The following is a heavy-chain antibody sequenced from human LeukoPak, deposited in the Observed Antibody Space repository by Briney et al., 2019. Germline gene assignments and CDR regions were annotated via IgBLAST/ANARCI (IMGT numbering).Heavy chain of an antibody. CDR1: GGSISSHY. J-gene: IGHJ4*02. D-gene: IGHD5-18*01. CDR3: ATIKRGNIYGYFDF. CDR2: MYDSVRT. V-gene: IGHV4-59*11. Sequence: SETLSLTCTVPGGSISSHYWSWIRQPPGKGLEWIGYMYDSVRTKDNPSLKSRVTLSADTSKNQFSLRLSSVTAAGTAVYYCATIKRGNIYGYFDFWGQGILVTVSS.